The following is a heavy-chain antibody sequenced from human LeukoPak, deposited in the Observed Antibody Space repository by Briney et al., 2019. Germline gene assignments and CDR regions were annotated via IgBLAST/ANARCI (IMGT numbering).Heavy chain of an antibody. CDR1: GYSFTSYW. CDR3: AKDRPLWFGN. D-gene: IGHD3-10*01. Sequence: GESLKISCKGSGYSFTSYWMSWVRQAPGKGLEWVANIKQDGSEKYYVDSVKGRFTISRDNAKNSLYLQMNSLRAEDTAVYYCAKDRPLWFGNWGQGTLVTVSS. J-gene: IGHJ4*02. V-gene: IGHV3-7*03. CDR2: IKQDGSEK.